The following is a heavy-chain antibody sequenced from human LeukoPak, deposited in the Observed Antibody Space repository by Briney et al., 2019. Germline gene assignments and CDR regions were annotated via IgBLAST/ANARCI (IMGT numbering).Heavy chain of an antibody. CDR3: ARDHITGTTYWFDP. CDR2: ISSSSSYI. CDR1: GFTFSSYS. Sequence: GGSLRLSCAASGFTFSSYSMNWVRQAPGKGLEWVSSISSSSSYIYYADSVKDRFTISRDNAKNSLYLQMNSLRAEDTAVYYCARDHITGTTYWFDPWGQGTLVTVSS. D-gene: IGHD1-7*01. V-gene: IGHV3-21*01. J-gene: IGHJ5*02.